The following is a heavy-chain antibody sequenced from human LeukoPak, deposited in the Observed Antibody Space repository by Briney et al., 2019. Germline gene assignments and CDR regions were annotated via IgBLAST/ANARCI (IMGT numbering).Heavy chain of an antibody. V-gene: IGHV4-61*02. Sequence: SETLSLTCTVSGGSISSSSYYWSWIRQPAGKGLEWIGRIYTSGSTNYNPSLKSRVTMSVDTSKNQFSLKLSSVTAADTAVYYCARDLGNGDSSGLPYGMDVWGQGTTVTVSS. CDR2: IYTSGST. CDR3: ARDLGNGDSSGLPYGMDV. CDR1: GGSISSSSYY. J-gene: IGHJ6*02. D-gene: IGHD3-22*01.